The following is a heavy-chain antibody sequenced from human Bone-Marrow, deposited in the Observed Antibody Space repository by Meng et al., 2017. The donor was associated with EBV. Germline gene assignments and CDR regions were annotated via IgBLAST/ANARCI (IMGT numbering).Heavy chain of an antibody. Sequence: EVQLVESGGGLIQPGGSLRLSCAASGFSVNNNYMTWVRQAPGKGLEWVSVIYSGGSTYYADSVKGRFTISRDNSKNTLYLQMNTLRAEDTAVYYCARGSSSSLRFEGYWGQGTLVTVSS. CDR2: IYSGGST. J-gene: IGHJ4*02. CDR1: GFSVNNNY. CDR3: ARGSSSSLRFEGY. V-gene: IGHV3-53*01. D-gene: IGHD6-6*01.